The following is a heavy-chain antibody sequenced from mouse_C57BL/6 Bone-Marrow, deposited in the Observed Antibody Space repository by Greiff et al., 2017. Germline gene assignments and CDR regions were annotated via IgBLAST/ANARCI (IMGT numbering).Heavy chain of an antibody. D-gene: IGHD1-1*01. J-gene: IGHJ2*01. V-gene: IGHV14-4*01. CDR1: GFNIKDDY. CDR2: IDPENGDT. CDR3: TVVVFAY. Sequence: VQLQQSGAELVRPGASVKLSCTASGFNIKDDYMHWVKQRPEQGLAWIGGIDPENGDTKYAQKFQGKATITADTSSTTTCLHLSSLTSEDTAVYYCTVVVFAYWGQGTTLTVSA.